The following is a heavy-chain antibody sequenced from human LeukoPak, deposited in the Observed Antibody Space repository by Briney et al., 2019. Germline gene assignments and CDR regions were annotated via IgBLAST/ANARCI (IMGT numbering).Heavy chain of an antibody. CDR1: GYTFTGYY. CDR2: INPNSGGT. Sequence: GASVKVSCKASGYTFTGYYMHWVRQAPGQGLEWMGWINPNSGGTKYAQKFQGRVTMTRDTSISTAYMELSRLRSDDTAVYYCARGSDDSSGYLLDYWGQGTLVTVSS. V-gene: IGHV1-2*02. D-gene: IGHD3-22*01. J-gene: IGHJ4*02. CDR3: ARGSDDSSGYLLDY.